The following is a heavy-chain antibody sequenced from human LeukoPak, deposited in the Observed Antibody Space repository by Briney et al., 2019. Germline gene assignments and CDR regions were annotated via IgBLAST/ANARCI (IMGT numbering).Heavy chain of an antibody. J-gene: IGHJ4*02. CDR1: GGSIRSGSYY. D-gene: IGHD1-26*01. V-gene: IGHV4-61*02. CDR3: ARWDKAAQNFDY. CDR2: IYTSGST. Sequence: SQTLSLTCTVSGGSIRSGSYYWSWIRQPAGKGLEWIGRIYTSGSTNYNPSLKSRVTISVDTSKNQFSLKLSSVTAADTAVYYCARWDKAAQNFDYWGQGTLVTVSS.